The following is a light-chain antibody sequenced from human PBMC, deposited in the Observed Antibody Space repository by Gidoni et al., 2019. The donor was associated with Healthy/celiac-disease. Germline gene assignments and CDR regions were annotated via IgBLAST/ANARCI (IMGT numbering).Light chain of an antibody. CDR1: SSDVGGYNY. Sequence: QSALTQPASVSGSPGQSITISFTGTSSDVGGYNYVSWYQQHPGKAPKLMIYEVSNRPSGVSNRFSGSKSGNTASLTISGLQAEDEADYYCSSYTSSSTPHVVCGGGTKLTVL. CDR3: SSYTSSSTPHVV. J-gene: IGLJ2*01. V-gene: IGLV2-14*01. CDR2: EVS.